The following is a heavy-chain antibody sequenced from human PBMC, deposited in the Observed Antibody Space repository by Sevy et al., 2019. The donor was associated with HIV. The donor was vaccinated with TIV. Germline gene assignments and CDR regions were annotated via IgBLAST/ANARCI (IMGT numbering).Heavy chain of an antibody. V-gene: IGHV3-11*01. CDR2: IDSSDSFM. CDR3: ARERESSPRYYHDNSGYYPDY. D-gene: IGHD3-22*01. CDR1: GFTFSDYY. Sequence: GGSLRLSCAAPGFTFSDYYMSWIRQSPGKGLEWVSYIDSSDSFMFYADSVKGRFTISRDNAKNSLYLQMNSLRVEDTAIYYCARERESSPRYYHDNSGYYPDYWGQGTLVTVSS. J-gene: IGHJ4*02.